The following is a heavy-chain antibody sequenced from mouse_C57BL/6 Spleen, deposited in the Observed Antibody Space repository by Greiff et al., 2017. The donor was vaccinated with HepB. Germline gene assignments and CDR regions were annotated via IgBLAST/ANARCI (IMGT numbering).Heavy chain of an antibody. CDR1: GYTFTSYW. Sequence: QVQLKQPGAEPVKPGASVKLSCKASGYTFTSYWMHWVKQRPGQGLEWIGMIHPNSGSTNYNEKFKSKATLTVDKSSSTAYMQLSSLTSEDSAVYYCARKDYYGSSWYFDVWGTGTTVTVSS. V-gene: IGHV1-64*01. CDR2: IHPNSGST. J-gene: IGHJ1*03. CDR3: ARKDYYGSSWYFDV. D-gene: IGHD1-1*01.